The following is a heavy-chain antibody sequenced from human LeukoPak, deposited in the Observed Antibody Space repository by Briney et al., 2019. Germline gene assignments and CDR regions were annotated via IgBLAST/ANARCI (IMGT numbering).Heavy chain of an antibody. J-gene: IGHJ3*02. V-gene: IGHV4-34*01. CDR3: ARGGYCSSTSCYGGAFDI. CDR1: GGSFSGYY. CDR2: INHSGST. Sequence: PSETLSLTCAVYGGSFSGYYWSWIRQPPGKGLEWIGEINHSGSTNYNPSLKSRVTISVDTSKNQFSLKLSSVTAADTAVYYCARGGYCSSTSCYGGAFDIWGQGTMVTVSS. D-gene: IGHD2-2*03.